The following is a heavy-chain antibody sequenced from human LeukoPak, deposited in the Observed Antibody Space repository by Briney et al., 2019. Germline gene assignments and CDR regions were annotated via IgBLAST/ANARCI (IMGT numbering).Heavy chain of an antibody. CDR2: IYYSGST. CDR1: GGSISSGGDY. V-gene: IGHV4-31*03. J-gene: IGHJ6*02. D-gene: IGHD3-16*01. Sequence: SETLSLTCTVSGGSISSGGDYWSWIRQHPGKGLEWIGYIYYSGSTYYNPSLKSRVTISVDTSKNQFSLKLSSVTAADTAVYYCAREKKKSKGLWVDYYYYGMDVWGQGTTVTVSS. CDR3: AREKKKSKGLWVDYYYYGMDV.